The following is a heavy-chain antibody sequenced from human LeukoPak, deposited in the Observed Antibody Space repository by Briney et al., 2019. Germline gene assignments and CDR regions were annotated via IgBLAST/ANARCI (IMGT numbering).Heavy chain of an antibody. CDR1: GFTFSDYY. D-gene: IGHD6-19*01. CDR2: ISSSGSTI. J-gene: IGHJ6*03. CDR3: ARDEKAVAGTVWDYYYYYYMDV. Sequence: PGGSLRLSCAASGFTFSDYYMSWIRQAPGKGLEWVSYISSSGSTIYYADSVKGRFTISRDNAKNSLYLQMNSLRAEDTAVYYCARDEKAVAGTVWDYYYYYYMDVWGKGTTVTVSS. V-gene: IGHV3-11*04.